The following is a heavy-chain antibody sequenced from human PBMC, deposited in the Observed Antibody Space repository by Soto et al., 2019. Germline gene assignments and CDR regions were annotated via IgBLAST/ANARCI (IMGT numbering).Heavy chain of an antibody. CDR2: ISAYNGNT. J-gene: IGHJ6*03. V-gene: IGHV1-18*01. Sequence: QVQLVQSGAEVKKPGASVKVSCKASGYTFTSYGISWVRQAPGQGLEWMGWISAYNGNTNYAQKLQGRVTMTTDTSTSTAYMELRSLRADDTAVYYFARVRYFDWLGDYYYMDVWGKGTTVTVSS. CDR3: ARVRYFDWLGDYYYMDV. D-gene: IGHD3-9*01. CDR1: GYTFTSYG.